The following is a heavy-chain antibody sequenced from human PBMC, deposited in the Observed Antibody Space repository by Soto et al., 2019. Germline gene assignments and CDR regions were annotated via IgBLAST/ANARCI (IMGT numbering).Heavy chain of an antibody. V-gene: IGHV3-33*01. CDR3: AREVDFWSGYYTFYYYGMDV. CDR2: IWYDGSNK. Sequence: PGGSLRLSCAASGFTFSSYGMHWVRQAPGKGLEWVAVIWYDGSNKYYADSVKGRFTISRDNSKNTLYLQMNSLRAEDTAVYYCAREVDFWSGYYTFYYYGMDVWGQGTTVTVSS. CDR1: GFTFSSYG. J-gene: IGHJ6*02. D-gene: IGHD3-3*01.